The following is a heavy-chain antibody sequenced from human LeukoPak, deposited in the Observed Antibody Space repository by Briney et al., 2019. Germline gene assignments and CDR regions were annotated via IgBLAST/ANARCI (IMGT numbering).Heavy chain of an antibody. J-gene: IGHJ3*02. CDR3: ARGGDTAMNGYAFDI. CDR1: GGSMSSYY. V-gene: IGHV4-59*08. CDR2: IYYSGST. Sequence: SETLSLTCTVSGGSMSSYYWSWIRQSPGKGLDWIGYIYYSGSTNYNPSLKSRVTISVDTSKNQFSLKLTSVTATDTAVYYCARGGDTAMNGYAFDIWGQGTMVTVSS. D-gene: IGHD5-18*01.